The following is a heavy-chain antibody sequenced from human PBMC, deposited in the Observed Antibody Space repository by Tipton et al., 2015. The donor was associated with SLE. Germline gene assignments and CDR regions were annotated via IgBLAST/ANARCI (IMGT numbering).Heavy chain of an antibody. CDR1: GYSISSGYY. CDR2: IYYSGST. J-gene: IGHJ4*02. CDR3: ARWGYSSGWPFDY. V-gene: IGHV4-38-2*01. Sequence: TLSLTCAVSGYSISSGYYWGWIRQPPGKGLEWIGYIYYSGSTDYNPSLKSRVTISLDTPKNQFSLNLRSVTAADTAVYYCARWGYSSGWPFDYWGQGTLVTVSS. D-gene: IGHD6-19*01.